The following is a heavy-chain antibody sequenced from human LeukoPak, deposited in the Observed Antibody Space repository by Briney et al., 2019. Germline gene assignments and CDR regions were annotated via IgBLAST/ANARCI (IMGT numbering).Heavy chain of an antibody. CDR1: GYTFTGYY. CDR3: ASETGTTSYFDY. CDR2: INPNSGGT. V-gene: IGHV1-2*02. Sequence: ASVKVSCKASGYTFTGYYMHWVRQAPGQGLAWMGWINPNSGGTNYAQKFQGRVTMTRDTSISTAYMELSRLRSDDTAVYYCASETGTTSYFDYWGQGTLVTVSS. D-gene: IGHD1-7*01. J-gene: IGHJ4*02.